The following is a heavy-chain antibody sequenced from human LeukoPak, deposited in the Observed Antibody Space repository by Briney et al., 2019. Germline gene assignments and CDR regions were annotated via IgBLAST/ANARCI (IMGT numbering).Heavy chain of an antibody. V-gene: IGHV4-61*01. CDR2: VYYSGNT. J-gene: IGHJ5*02. CDR3: ARAASGYYDRWFDP. CDR1: GGSFSSGSYY. Sequence: PSETLSLTCTVSGGSFSSGSYYWNWVRQPPGKGLEWIGYVYYSGNTGYNPSLKSRVTISVDTYNNQFSLKLNSVTAADTAVYYCARAASGYYDRWFDPWGQGILVTVSS. D-gene: IGHD3-22*01.